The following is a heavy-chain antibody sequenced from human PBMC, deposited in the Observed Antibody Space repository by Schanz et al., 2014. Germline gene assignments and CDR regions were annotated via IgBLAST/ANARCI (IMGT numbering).Heavy chain of an antibody. D-gene: IGHD2-21*01. J-gene: IGHJ6*03. CDR1: GFTFRDYY. V-gene: IGHV3-11*01. Sequence: QVFLAESGGGVVQPGRSLRLSCAPSGFTFRDYYMAWVRQAPGKGLEWLSSISHTGETQHSADSVQGRFTISRDNAKNSLYLQLSSLQGEDTAVYFCARVVFFCDSSSCMNFYYMDVWGKGTTVTVSS. CDR2: ISHTGETQ. CDR3: ARVVFFCDSSSCMNFYYMDV.